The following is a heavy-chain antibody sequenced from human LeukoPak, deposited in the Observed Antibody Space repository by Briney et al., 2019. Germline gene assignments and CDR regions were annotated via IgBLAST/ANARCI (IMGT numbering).Heavy chain of an antibody. CDR3: ARGDSSGYYSLYWYFDL. Sequence: GGSLRLSCAASGFTFSSYGMHWVRQAPGKGLEWVAVISYDGSNKYYADSVKGRFTISRDNSKNTLYLQMNSLRAEDTAVYYCARGDSSGYYSLYWYFDLWGRGTLVTVSS. V-gene: IGHV3-30*03. D-gene: IGHD3-22*01. CDR2: ISYDGSNK. J-gene: IGHJ2*01. CDR1: GFTFSSYG.